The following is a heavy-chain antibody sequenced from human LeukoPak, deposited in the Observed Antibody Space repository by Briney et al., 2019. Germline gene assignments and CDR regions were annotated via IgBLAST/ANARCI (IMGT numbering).Heavy chain of an antibody. CDR2: ISGGGGST. J-gene: IGHJ4*02. CDR1: GFTFTSYS. CDR3: AKGGKWDVTPFDY. Sequence: GGSLRLSCAASGFTFTSYSMNWVRQAPGKGLEWVSTISGGGGSTYYADSVKGRFTISRDNSKNTLYLQVNSLRAEDTAVYYCAKGGKWDVTPFDYWGQGTLVAVSS. V-gene: IGHV3-23*01. D-gene: IGHD1-26*01.